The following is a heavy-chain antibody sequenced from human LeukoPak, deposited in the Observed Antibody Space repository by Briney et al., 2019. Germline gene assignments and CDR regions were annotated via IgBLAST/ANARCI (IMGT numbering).Heavy chain of an antibody. Sequence: SETLSLTCAVYGGSFSGYYWSWIRQPPGKGLEWIGEINHSGSTNYNPSLKSRVTISVDTSKNQFSLKLSSVTAADTAVYYCARPNWNRGYYYYMDVWGKGTTVTISS. D-gene: IGHD1-1*01. CDR3: ARPNWNRGYYYYMDV. CDR1: GGSFSGYY. CDR2: INHSGST. J-gene: IGHJ6*03. V-gene: IGHV4-34*01.